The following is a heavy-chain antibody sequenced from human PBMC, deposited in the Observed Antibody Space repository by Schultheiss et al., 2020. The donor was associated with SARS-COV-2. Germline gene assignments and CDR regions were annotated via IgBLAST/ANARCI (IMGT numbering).Heavy chain of an antibody. CDR1: GFTFSSYW. CDR3: ARTYYDFWSGYYPLYYFDY. CDR2: IKQDGSEK. D-gene: IGHD3-3*01. V-gene: IGHV3-7*01. Sequence: GGSLRLSCAASGFTFSSYWMSWVRQAPGKGLEWVANIKQDGSEKYYVDSVKGRFTISRDNAKNSLYLQMNSLRAEDTAVYYCARTYYDFWSGYYPLYYFDYWGQGTLVTVSS. J-gene: IGHJ4*02.